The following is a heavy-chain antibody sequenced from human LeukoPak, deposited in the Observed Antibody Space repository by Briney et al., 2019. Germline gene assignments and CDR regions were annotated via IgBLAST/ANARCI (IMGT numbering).Heavy chain of an antibody. D-gene: IGHD6-19*01. V-gene: IGHV1-18*01. Sequence: GASVKVSCKASGYTFTSYGISWVRQAPGQGLEWMGWISAYNGNTNYAQKLQGRVTMTTDTSTSTAYMELRSLRSDDTAVYYCARDRLAVAGTNWFDPWGQGTLVTVSS. CDR2: ISAYNGNT. CDR3: ARDRLAVAGTNWFDP. CDR1: GYTFTSYG. J-gene: IGHJ5*02.